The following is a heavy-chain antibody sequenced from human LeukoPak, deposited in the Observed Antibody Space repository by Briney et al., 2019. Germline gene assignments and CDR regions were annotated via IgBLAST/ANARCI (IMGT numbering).Heavy chain of an antibody. D-gene: IGHD4-23*01. Sequence: SETLSLTCAVYGGSFSGYYWSWIRPPPGKGLEWIGEINHSGSTNYNPSLKSRVTISVDTSKNQFSLKLSSVTAADTAVYYCASSDYGGNSGADYWGQGTLVTVSS. CDR3: ASSDYGGNSGADY. V-gene: IGHV4-34*01. J-gene: IGHJ4*02. CDR2: INHSGST. CDR1: GGSFSGYY.